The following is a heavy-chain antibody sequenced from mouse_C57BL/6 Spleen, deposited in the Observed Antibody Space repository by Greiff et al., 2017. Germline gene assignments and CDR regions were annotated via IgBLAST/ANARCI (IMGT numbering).Heavy chain of an antibody. CDR3: VRHEDYGSSPYWYFDV. D-gene: IGHD1-1*01. V-gene: IGHV10-1*01. CDR2: IRSKSNNYAT. CDR1: GFSFNTYA. Sequence: EVQGVESGGGLVQPKGSLKLSCAASGFSFNTYAMNWVRQAPGKGLEWVARIRSKSNNYATYYADSVKDRFTISRDDSESMLYLQMNNLKTEDTAMYYCVRHEDYGSSPYWYFDVWGTGTTVTVSS. J-gene: IGHJ1*03.